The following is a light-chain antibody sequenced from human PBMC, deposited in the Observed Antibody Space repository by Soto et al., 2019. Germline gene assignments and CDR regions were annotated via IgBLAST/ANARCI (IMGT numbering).Light chain of an antibody. CDR2: DAS. CDR3: QQYGNLPLS. J-gene: IGKJ4*01. CDR1: QDINIY. V-gene: IGKV1-33*01. Sequence: DIQMTQSPSSLSAFVGDRVTITCQASQDINIYLNWYQQKPGKAPKLLIYDASNLATGVPSKFIGGGSETDFTFTISSLQPEDIETYYCQQYGNLPLSFGGGTKVEIK.